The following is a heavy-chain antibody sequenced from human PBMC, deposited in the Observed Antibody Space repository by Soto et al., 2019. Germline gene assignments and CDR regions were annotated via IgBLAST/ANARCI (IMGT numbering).Heavy chain of an antibody. V-gene: IGHV1-69*13. Sequence: SVKASCKASGGTFSSYAISWVRQAPGQGLEWMGGIIPIFGTANYAQKFQGRVTITADESTSTAYMELSSLRSEDTAVYYCATCGYSYGWDLDYWGQGTLVTVSS. CDR2: IIPIFGTA. D-gene: IGHD5-18*01. CDR1: GGTFSSYA. CDR3: ATCGYSYGWDLDY. J-gene: IGHJ4*02.